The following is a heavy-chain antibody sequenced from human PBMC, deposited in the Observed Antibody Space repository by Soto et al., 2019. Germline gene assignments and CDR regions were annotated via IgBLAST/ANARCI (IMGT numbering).Heavy chain of an antibody. Sequence: QVQLVQSGAEVKKPGSSVKVSCKASGGTFSSYTISWVRQAPGQGLEWMGRIIPILGIANYAKKFKGRVTITADKXTXTXXMELSSLRSEDTAVYYCERGYFDWSQYCYCYGMDVWGQGTTVTVSS. CDR2: IIPILGIA. J-gene: IGHJ6*02. CDR3: ERGYFDWSQYCYCYGMDV. D-gene: IGHD3-9*01. V-gene: IGHV1-69*02. CDR1: GGTFSSYT.